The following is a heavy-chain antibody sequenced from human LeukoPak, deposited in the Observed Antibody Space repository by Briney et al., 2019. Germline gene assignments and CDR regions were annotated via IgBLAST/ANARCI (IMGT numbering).Heavy chain of an antibody. CDR3: AKDRLLAPKYYFDY. CDR1: GFTFDDYA. D-gene: IGHD5-12*01. Sequence: GRSLRLSCAASGFTFDDYAMHWVRQAPGKGLEWVSGTSWNSGSIGYADSVKSRFTISRDNAKNSLYLQINSLRAEDTALYYCAKDRLLAPKYYFDYWGQGTLVTVSS. V-gene: IGHV3-9*01. CDR2: TSWNSGSI. J-gene: IGHJ4*02.